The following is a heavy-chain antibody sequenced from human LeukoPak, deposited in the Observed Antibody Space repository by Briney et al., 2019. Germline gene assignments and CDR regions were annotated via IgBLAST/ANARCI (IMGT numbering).Heavy chain of an antibody. CDR3: ASRFWGSYRYRDKNWFDP. D-gene: IGHD3-16*02. V-gene: IGHV4-34*01. CDR2: INHSGST. Sequence: PSETLSLTCAVYGGFFSVYYWSWIRHPPGKGLEGIGEINHSGSTNYNPSLKSRVTISVDTSKNQFSLKLSSVTAADTAVYYCASRFWGSYRYRDKNWFDPWGQGTLVTVSS. CDR1: GGFFSVYY. J-gene: IGHJ5*02.